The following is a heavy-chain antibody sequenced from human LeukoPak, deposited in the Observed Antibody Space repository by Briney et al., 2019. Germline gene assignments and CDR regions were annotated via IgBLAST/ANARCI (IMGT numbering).Heavy chain of an antibody. CDR2: VKSKTDGETT. J-gene: IGHJ5*02. CDR1: GFIFSDAW. D-gene: IGHD1-14*01. V-gene: IGHV3-15*01. CDR3: TTDPPPVGTTGWFDP. Sequence: KPGGSLRLSCAASGFIFSDAWMSWVRQAPGKGLEWVGRVKSKTDGETTDYSAPVKGRFIVSRDDSKNTLYLQMNNVKTEDTGVYYCTTDPPPVGTTGWFDPWGQGTLVTVSS.